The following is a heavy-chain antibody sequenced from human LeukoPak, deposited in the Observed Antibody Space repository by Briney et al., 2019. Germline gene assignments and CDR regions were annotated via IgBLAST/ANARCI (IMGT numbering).Heavy chain of an antibody. J-gene: IGHJ4*02. D-gene: IGHD6-6*01. V-gene: IGHV4-4*07. CDR2: IYTSGGT. CDR1: GGSISSYY. Sequence: SETLSLTCTVSGGSISSYYWSWIRQPAGKGLEWIGRIYTSGGTNYNPSLKSRVTMSVDTSKNQFSLKLSSVTAADTAVYYCAREDHSSSSFDYWGQGTLVTVSS. CDR3: AREDHSSSSFDY.